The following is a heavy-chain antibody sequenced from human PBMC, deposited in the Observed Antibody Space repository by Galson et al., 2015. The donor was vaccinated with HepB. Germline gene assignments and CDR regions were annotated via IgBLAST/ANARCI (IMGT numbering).Heavy chain of an antibody. J-gene: IGHJ4*02. CDR3: ARPSEQHRAVDY. V-gene: IGHV5-10-1*01. D-gene: IGHD6-13*01. Sequence: PSFQGHVTISADKSISTAYLQWSSLKASDTAMYYCARPSEQHRAVDYWGQGTLVTVSS.